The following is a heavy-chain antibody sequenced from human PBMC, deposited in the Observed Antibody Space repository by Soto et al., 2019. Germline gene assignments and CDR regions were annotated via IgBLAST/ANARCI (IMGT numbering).Heavy chain of an antibody. J-gene: IGHJ4*02. Sequence: TGGSLQLSCAASGFTFSSSGMHWVRPAPGKGLEWVAVISYDGSNKFYADSVKGRFTISRDNFRNTLYLQMNSLRAEDTAVYYCAKEFHSWNYFDYWGQGTLVTVSS. CDR2: ISYDGSNK. CDR3: AKEFHSWNYFDY. D-gene: IGHD1-20*01. CDR1: GFTFSSSG. V-gene: IGHV3-30*18.